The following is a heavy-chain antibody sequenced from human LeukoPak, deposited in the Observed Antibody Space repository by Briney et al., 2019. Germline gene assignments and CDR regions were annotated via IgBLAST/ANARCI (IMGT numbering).Heavy chain of an antibody. CDR1: GFTFSNAW. CDR3: TTYVAVAGTRHFDS. D-gene: IGHD6-19*01. Sequence: GGSLRLSCAASGFTFSNAWMSWVRQAPGKGLEWIGRIRSKTDGGTTDYAAPVKDRFTISRGDSKNTLFLQINSLKTEDTAVYYCTTYVAVAGTRHFDSWGQGALVTVSS. CDR2: IRSKTDGGTT. V-gene: IGHV3-15*01. J-gene: IGHJ4*02.